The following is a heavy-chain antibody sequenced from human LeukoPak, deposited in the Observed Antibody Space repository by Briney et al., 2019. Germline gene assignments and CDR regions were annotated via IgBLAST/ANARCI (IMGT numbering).Heavy chain of an antibody. J-gene: IGHJ2*01. CDR1: GYTFTGYY. V-gene: IGHV1-18*04. CDR3: ARDRSCSGGSCYSFWYFDL. CDR2: ISAYNGNT. Sequence: ASVKVSCEASGYTFTGYYMHWVRQAPGQGLEWMGWISAYNGNTNYAQKLQGGVTMTTDTSTSTAYMELRSLRSDDTAVYYCARDRSCSGGSCYSFWYFDLWGRGTLVTVSS. D-gene: IGHD2-15*01.